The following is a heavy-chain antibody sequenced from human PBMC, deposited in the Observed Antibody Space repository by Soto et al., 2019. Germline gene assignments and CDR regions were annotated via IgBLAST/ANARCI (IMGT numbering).Heavy chain of an antibody. Sequence: GGSLRLSCAASGFTFSSYAMSWVRQAPGKGLEWVSAISGSGGSTYYADSVKGRFTISRDNSKNTLYLQMNSLRAEDTAVYYCAKSPGVGDLYYYGSGHNYYFDYWGQGTLVTVSS. V-gene: IGHV3-23*01. CDR1: GFTFSSYA. D-gene: IGHD3-10*01. J-gene: IGHJ4*02. CDR3: AKSPGVGDLYYYGSGHNYYFDY. CDR2: ISGSGGST.